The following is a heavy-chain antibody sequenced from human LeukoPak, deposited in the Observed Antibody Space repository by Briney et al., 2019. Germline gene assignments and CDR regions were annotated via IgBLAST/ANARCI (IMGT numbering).Heavy chain of an antibody. V-gene: IGHV3-48*03. CDR2: ISNSGSTI. Sequence: GGSLRLSCAASGFTFSSYEMNWVRQAPGKGLEWNSYISNSGSTIYYADSVKGRFTISRDNAKNSLYLQMNSLRAEDTAVYYCARSPTGSGWYYFDYWGEGTLVTVSS. CDR3: ARSPTGSGWYYFDY. J-gene: IGHJ4*02. CDR1: GFTFSSYE. D-gene: IGHD6-19*01.